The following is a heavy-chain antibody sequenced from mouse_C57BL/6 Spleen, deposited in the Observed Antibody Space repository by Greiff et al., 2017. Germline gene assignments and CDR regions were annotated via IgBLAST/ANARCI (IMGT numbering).Heavy chain of an antibody. Sequence: QVQLQQPGAELVKPGASVKLSCKASGYTFTSYWMHWVKQRPGRGLEWIGRIDPNSGGTKYNGKFKSKATLTVDKPSSTAYMQLSSLTSEDSAVYYCAREHGHIYYEYDGRAMDYWGQGTSVTVSS. J-gene: IGHJ4*01. CDR1: GYTFTSYW. CDR3: AREHGHIYYEYDGRAMDY. CDR2: IDPNSGGT. V-gene: IGHV1-72*01. D-gene: IGHD2-4*01.